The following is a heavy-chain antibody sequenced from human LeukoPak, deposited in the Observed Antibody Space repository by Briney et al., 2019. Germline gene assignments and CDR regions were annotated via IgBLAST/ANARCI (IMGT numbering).Heavy chain of an antibody. Sequence: ASVKVSCKASGYSFSVYSIDWVRQAPGQGLEWVGTINPNGGTTSFAQKLQGRVTLTRDMSTNTVSMELRSLRPEDTAVYFCAREGGTREYNGDTWRHFFDFWGQGTLVTVSA. J-gene: IGHJ4*02. CDR2: INPNGGTT. V-gene: IGHV1-46*01. CDR1: GYSFSVYS. D-gene: IGHD4-17*01. CDR3: AREGGTREYNGDTWRHFFDF.